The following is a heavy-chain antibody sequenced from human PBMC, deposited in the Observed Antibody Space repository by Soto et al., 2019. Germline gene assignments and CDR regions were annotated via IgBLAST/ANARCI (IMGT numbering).Heavy chain of an antibody. CDR1: GLTCINAW. CDR2: IKSKTDGGTT. Sequence: PVGSHRHSSTASGLTCINAWMSWVRQATGKGLEWVGRIKSKTDGGTTDYAAPVKGRFTISRDDSKNTLYLQMNSLKTEDTAVYYCTTALLMYNWNDWDAFDIWGQGTMVTVSS. J-gene: IGHJ3*02. CDR3: TTALLMYNWNDWDAFDI. D-gene: IGHD1-1*01. V-gene: IGHV3-15*01.